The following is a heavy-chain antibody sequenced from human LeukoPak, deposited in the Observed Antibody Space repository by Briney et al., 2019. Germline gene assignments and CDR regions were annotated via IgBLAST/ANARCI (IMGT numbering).Heavy chain of an antibody. Sequence: GASVKVSCKASGYTFTGYYMHWVGQAPGQGREWMGWINPNSGGTNYAQKFQGRVTMTRDTSISTAYMELSRLRSDDTAVYYCALGMTTVRDWFDPWGQGTLVTVSS. V-gene: IGHV1-2*02. CDR2: INPNSGGT. D-gene: IGHD4-11*01. J-gene: IGHJ5*02. CDR3: ALGMTTVRDWFDP. CDR1: GYTFTGYY.